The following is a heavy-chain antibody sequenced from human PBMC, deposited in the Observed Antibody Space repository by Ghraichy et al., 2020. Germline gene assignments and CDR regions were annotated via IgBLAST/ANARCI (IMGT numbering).Heavy chain of an antibody. D-gene: IGHD3-22*01. Sequence: SETPSLTCAVYGGSFSDYYWSWIRQPPGKGLEWIGEINHSGSTSYNPSLKSRVAISVDTSRNHFSLKLSSVTAADTAVYYCARGGYWRLDPWGQGTLVTVSS. V-gene: IGHV4-34*01. CDR3: ARGGYWRLDP. J-gene: IGHJ5*02. CDR1: GGSFSDYY. CDR2: INHSGST.